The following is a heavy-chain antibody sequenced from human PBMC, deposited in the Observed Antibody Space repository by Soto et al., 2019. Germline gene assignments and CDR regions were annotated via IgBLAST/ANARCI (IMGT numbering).Heavy chain of an antibody. CDR1: GFTFSSHG. CDR3: AKLRVLEWEVQESDY. J-gene: IGHJ4*02. V-gene: IGHV3-30*18. CDR2: IPYDGSHQ. D-gene: IGHD3-3*01. Sequence: QVHLVESGGGVVQPRRSLRLSCAASGFTFSSHGMHWIRQAPGKGLEWVAVIPYDGSHQYYADSVKGRFSISRDNSKNTLYLQMNSLRAEDTAVYYCAKLRVLEWEVQESDYWGQGTLVCVSS.